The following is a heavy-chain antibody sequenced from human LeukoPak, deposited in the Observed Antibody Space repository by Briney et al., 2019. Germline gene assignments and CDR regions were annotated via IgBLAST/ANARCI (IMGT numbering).Heavy chain of an antibody. CDR3: VRDYKDTALDY. Sequence: GGSLRLSCADSGFTFSSYEMNWVRQAPGKGLEWVSYISSSGSTIYYADSVKGRFAISRDNAKNSLYLQMNSLRAEDTAVYYCVRDYKDTALDYWGQGTLVTVSS. J-gene: IGHJ4*02. D-gene: IGHD5-18*01. CDR1: GFTFSSYE. V-gene: IGHV3-48*03. CDR2: ISSSGSTI.